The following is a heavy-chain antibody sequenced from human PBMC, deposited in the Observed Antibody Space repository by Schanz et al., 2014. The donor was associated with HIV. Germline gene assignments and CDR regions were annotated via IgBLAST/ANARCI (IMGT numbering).Heavy chain of an antibody. CDR1: GFTFNNYA. CDR2: ISESGGRS. Sequence: VQLVESGGGVVQPGRSLRLSCVASGFTFNNYAMTWVRQAPGKGLEWVSSISESGGRSYYADSVKGRFTISRDNSKNTLYLQMNSLRAEDTSVYYCARGFQGFDYWGQGTLVTVSS. V-gene: IGHV3-23*04. D-gene: IGHD3-10*01. CDR3: ARGFQGFDY. J-gene: IGHJ4*02.